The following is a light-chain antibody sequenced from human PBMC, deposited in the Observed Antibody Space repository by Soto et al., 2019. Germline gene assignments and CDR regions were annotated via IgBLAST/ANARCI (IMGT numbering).Light chain of an antibody. CDR1: SSNVGGYNY. CDR3: CSYAASYTLV. J-gene: IGLJ2*01. Sequence: QSVLTQPRSVSASPGQSVTISCTGTSSNVGGYNYVSWYQQNPGKAPKLMIYDATKRPSGVPDRFSGSKSGNAASLTISGLQAEDEADYYYCSYAASYTLVFGGGTKLTVL. CDR2: DAT. V-gene: IGLV2-11*01.